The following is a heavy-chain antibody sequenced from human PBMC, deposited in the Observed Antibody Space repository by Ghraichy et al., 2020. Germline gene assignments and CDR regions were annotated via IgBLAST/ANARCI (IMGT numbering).Heavy chain of an antibody. CDR2: IYWDDDK. J-gene: IGHJ4*02. CDR1: GFSLSTSGVG. Sequence: SGPTLVKPTQTLTLTCTFSGFSLSTSGVGVGWIRQPPGKALEWLALIYWDDDKRYSPSLKSRLTITKDNSKNQVVLTMTNLDPVDTATYYCAHWGIVGATDQYYFDYWGQGTLVTVSS. V-gene: IGHV2-5*02. CDR3: AHWGIVGATDQYYFDY. D-gene: IGHD1-26*01.